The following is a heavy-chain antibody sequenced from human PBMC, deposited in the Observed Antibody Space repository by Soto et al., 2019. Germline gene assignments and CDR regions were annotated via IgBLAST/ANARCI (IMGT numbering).Heavy chain of an antibody. V-gene: IGHV4-30-2*01. D-gene: IGHD6-13*01. CDR2: IYHSGNT. J-gene: IGHJ6*02. Sequence: QLQLQESGSGLVKPSQTLSLTCGVSGGSISSGGYSWSWVRQPPGKGLEWIGYIYHSGNTYYNPXLKSRVTISVXXSXNXXSLKLNSVTAADTAVYYCARDRAATGMGYYYGMDVWGQGTTVTVSS. CDR3: ARDRAATGMGYYYGMDV. CDR1: GGSISSGGYS.